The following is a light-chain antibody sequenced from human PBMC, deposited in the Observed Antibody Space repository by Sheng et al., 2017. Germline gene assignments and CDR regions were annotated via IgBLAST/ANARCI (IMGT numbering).Light chain of an antibody. CDR2: KAS. CDR3: QQYFTYPYT. V-gene: IGKV1-5*03. J-gene: IGKJ2*01. Sequence: DIQMTQSPSSLSASVGDRVTITCRASQGIYSYLAWYQQKPGKVPKLLIYKASSLESGVPSRFSGSGSGTEFTLTISSVQPDDFATYYCQQYFTYPYTFGQGTRLELK. CDR1: QGIYSY.